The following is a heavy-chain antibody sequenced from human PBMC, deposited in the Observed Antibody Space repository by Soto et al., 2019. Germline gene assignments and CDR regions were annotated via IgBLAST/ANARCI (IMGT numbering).Heavy chain of an antibody. CDR3: ARQIYDSDTGPNFQYYFDS. J-gene: IGHJ4*02. CDR2: IDPSDSQT. CDR1: GYSFTSYW. Sequence: GESLKISCKGSGYSFTSYWISWVRQKPGKGLEWMGRIDPSDSQTYYSPSFRGHVTISVTKSITTVFLQWSSLRASDTAMYYCARQIYDSDTGPNFQYYFDSWGQGTPVTVSS. D-gene: IGHD3-22*01. V-gene: IGHV5-10-1*01.